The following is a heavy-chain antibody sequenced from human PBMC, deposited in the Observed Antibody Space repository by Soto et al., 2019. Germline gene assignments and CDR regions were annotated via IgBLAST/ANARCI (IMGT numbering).Heavy chain of an antibody. CDR3: AKSGLITMIVVVIDYYYYYGMDV. V-gene: IGHV3-23*01. CDR2: ISGSGGST. J-gene: IGHJ6*02. D-gene: IGHD3-22*01. CDR1: GFTFSSYA. Sequence: GGSLRLSCAASGFTFSSYAMSWVRQAPGKGLEWVSAISGSGGSTYYADSVKGRFPISRDNSKNTLYLQMNSLRAEDTAVYYCAKSGLITMIVVVIDYYYYYGMDVWGQGTTVTVSS.